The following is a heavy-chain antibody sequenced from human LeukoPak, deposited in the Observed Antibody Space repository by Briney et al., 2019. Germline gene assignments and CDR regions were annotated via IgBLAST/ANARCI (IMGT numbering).Heavy chain of an antibody. CDR3: ARGRYGSPPYCSGDSCRSTRVSFDI. V-gene: IGHV4-34*01. D-gene: IGHD2-15*01. CDR1: GGSFSGYY. J-gene: IGHJ3*02. CDR2: INHSGST. Sequence: NSSETLSLTCAVYGGSFSGYYWSWIRQPPGKGLEWIGEINHSGSTNYNPSLKSRVTISVDTSKNQFSLKLSSVTAADTAVYYCARGRYGSPPYCSGDSCRSTRVSFDIWGQGTMVTVSS.